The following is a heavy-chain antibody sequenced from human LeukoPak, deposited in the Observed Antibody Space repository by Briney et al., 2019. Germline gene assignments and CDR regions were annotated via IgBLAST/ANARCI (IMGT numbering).Heavy chain of an antibody. CDR1: GFTFSSYS. J-gene: IGHJ3*02. CDR3: AREGYGGYPRAAFDI. D-gene: IGHD5-12*01. Sequence: GGSLRLSCAASGFTFSSYSMNWVRQAPGKGLEWVSSISSSSSYIYYADSVKGRFTISGDNAKNSLYLQMNSLRAEDTAVYYCAREGYGGYPRAAFDIWGQGTMVTVSS. CDR2: ISSSSSYI. V-gene: IGHV3-21*01.